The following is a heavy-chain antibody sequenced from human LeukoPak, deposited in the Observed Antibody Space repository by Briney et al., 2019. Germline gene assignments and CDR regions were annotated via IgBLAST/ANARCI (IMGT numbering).Heavy chain of an antibody. D-gene: IGHD3-10*01. J-gene: IGHJ4*02. CDR2: ISSSSSYI. Sequence: GGSLRLSCAASGFTFTSYSMNWVRQAPGKGLEWVSSISSSSSYIYYADSVKGRFTISRDNAKNSLYLKMNSLRAEDTAVYYCARDCWDYGSGSYCGIDYWGQGTLVTVSS. V-gene: IGHV3-21*03. CDR1: GFTFTSYS. CDR3: ARDCWDYGSGSYCGIDY.